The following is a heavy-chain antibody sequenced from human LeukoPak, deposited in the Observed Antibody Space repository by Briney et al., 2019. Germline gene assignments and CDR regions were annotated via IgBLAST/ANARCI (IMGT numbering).Heavy chain of an antibody. V-gene: IGHV4-34*01. Sequence: SETLSLTCAVYGGSFSGYYWSWLRQPPGQGLEWLGEINHSGSTNYNPSLKSRATISVDTSKNQFSLKLSSVTAADTAVYYCARGKVRGFLEWLLFDYWGQGTLVTVSS. CDR1: GGSFSGYY. CDR2: INHSGST. J-gene: IGHJ4*02. D-gene: IGHD3-3*01. CDR3: ARGKVRGFLEWLLFDY.